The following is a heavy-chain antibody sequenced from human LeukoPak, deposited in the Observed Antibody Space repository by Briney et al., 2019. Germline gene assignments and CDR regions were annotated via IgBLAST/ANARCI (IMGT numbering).Heavy chain of an antibody. J-gene: IGHJ4*02. D-gene: IGHD3-3*01. Sequence: GGSLRLSCAASGFIFTNYFMSWVRQAPGKGLEWVASIKHDGSEKYYVDSVSGRFTISRENTMNSLYLQMSSLRAEDTAVYYCATDRGWRTSGYYLCYFEYWGQGTLVTFSS. V-gene: IGHV3-7*01. CDR3: ATDRGWRTSGYYLCYFEY. CDR2: IKHDGSEK. CDR1: GFIFTNYF.